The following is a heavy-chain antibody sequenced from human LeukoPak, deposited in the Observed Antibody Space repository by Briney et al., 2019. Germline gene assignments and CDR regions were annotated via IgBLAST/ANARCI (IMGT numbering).Heavy chain of an antibody. V-gene: IGHV3-33*08. CDR2: IWCDGSNK. CDR1: GFTFSSYG. Sequence: GGSLRLSCAASGFTFSSYGMRWVRQAPGKGLEWVAVIWCDGSNKYYADSVKGRFTISRDNSKTTLYLKMNSLRAEDTAVYYCARDNYAYFDWLLPYYYGMDVWGQGTKVTVSS. D-gene: IGHD3-9*01. CDR3: ARDNYAYFDWLLPYYYGMDV. J-gene: IGHJ6*02.